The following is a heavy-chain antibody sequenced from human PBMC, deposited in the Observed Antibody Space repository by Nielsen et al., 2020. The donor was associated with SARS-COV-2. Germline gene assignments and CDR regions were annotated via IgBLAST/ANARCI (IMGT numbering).Heavy chain of an antibody. CDR1: GGSISSGDYY. D-gene: IGHD3-10*01. CDR2: IYYSGST. CDR3: ARVGRFGELLADY. J-gene: IGHJ4*02. V-gene: IGHV4-30-4*01. Sequence: SETLSFTCTVSGGSISSGDYYWSWIRQPPGKGLEWIGYIYYSGSTYYNPSLKSRVTISVDTSKNQFSLKLSSVTAADTAVYYCARVGRFGELLADYWGQGTLVTVSS.